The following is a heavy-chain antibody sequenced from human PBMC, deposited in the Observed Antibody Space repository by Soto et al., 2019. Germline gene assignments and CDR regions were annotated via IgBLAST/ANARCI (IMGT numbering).Heavy chain of an antibody. CDR3: ARDPYPPSHTQDPFDP. Sequence: ASVKVSCKASGGTFSSYAISWVRQAPGQGLEWMGGIIPIFGTANYAQKFQGRVTITADESTSTAYMELSSLRSEDTAVYYCARDPYPPSHTQDPFDPWGQGTLVTVSS. D-gene: IGHD6-6*01. J-gene: IGHJ5*02. CDR2: IIPIFGTA. CDR1: GGTFSSYA. V-gene: IGHV1-69*13.